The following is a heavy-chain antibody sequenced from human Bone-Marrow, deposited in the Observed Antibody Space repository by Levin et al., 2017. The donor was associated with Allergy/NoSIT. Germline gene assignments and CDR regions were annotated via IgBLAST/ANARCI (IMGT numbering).Heavy chain of an antibody. Sequence: SETLSLTCTVSGDSVSNDAYYWNWIRQSPGTGLEWLGYIYYNGNTNYNPSLKSRLTMSVVTSKDQFSLRLSSVTAADTAVYYCARGRYDFWSGYYTALYFDFWGQGSLVTVSS. CDR3: ARGRYDFWSGYYTALYFDF. V-gene: IGHV4-61*08. CDR1: GDSVSNDAYY. CDR2: IYYNGNT. J-gene: IGHJ4*02. D-gene: IGHD3-3*01.